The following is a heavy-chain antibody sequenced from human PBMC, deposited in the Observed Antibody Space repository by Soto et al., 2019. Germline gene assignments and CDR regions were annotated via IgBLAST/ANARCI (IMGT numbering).Heavy chain of an antibody. Sequence: QVQLQESGPGLVKPSQTLSLTCTVSGGSISSGDYYWSWIRQPPGKGLEWIGYIYYSGSTYYNPSLKSRVTISVDTSKNQFSLKLSSVTAADTAVYYCASGLGVVVAATPHDAFDIWGQGTMVTVSS. CDR1: GGSISSGDYY. CDR3: ASGLGVVVAATPHDAFDI. CDR2: IYYSGST. D-gene: IGHD2-15*01. V-gene: IGHV4-30-4*01. J-gene: IGHJ3*02.